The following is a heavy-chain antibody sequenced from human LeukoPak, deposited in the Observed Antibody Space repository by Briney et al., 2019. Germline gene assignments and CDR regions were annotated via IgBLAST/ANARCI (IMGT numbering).Heavy chain of an antibody. V-gene: IGHV4-34*01. CDR3: ASGDFRDYYFDY. CDR2: INQSGST. J-gene: IGHJ4*01. D-gene: IGHD3-3*01. Sequence: SETLSLTCAVYGGSFSGYYWSWIRQPPGKGLEWSGEINQSGSTNYNPSLKSRVTISVDTSKNQFSLKLSSVPAADTAVYSCASGDFRDYYFDYWGPGTLVTVSS. CDR1: GGSFSGYY.